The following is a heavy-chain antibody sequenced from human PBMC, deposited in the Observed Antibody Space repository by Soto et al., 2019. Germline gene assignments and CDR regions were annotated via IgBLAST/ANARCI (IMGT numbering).Heavy chain of an antibody. CDR2: IIPILGIA. CDR1: GGTFSSYT. Sequence: QVQLVQSGAEVKKPGSSVKVSCKASGGTFSSYTISWVRQAPGQGLEWMGRIIPILGIANYAQKFQGRVTITADKSTSTAYMELSSLRSEDTAVYYCARASGYCSSTSCPGGYYYYYYMVVWGKGTTVTVSS. D-gene: IGHD2-2*03. J-gene: IGHJ6*03. CDR3: ARASGYCSSTSCPGGYYYYYYMVV. V-gene: IGHV1-69*02.